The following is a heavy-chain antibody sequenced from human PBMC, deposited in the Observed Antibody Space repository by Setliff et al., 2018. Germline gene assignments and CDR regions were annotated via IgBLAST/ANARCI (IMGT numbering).Heavy chain of an antibody. V-gene: IGHV4-61*09. CDR3: ARTGTYRYFDY. CDR1: GGSLSSGPYY. D-gene: IGHD1-1*01. J-gene: IGHJ4*02. CDR2: YIYTSGTT. Sequence: PSETLSLTCTVSGGSLSSGPYYWTWVRQPAGKGLEWIGHIYIYTSGTTNYSPSLKSRVTISADTSKNQFSLRLTSVTAADTAVYYCARTGTYRYFDYWGQGTLVTVSS.